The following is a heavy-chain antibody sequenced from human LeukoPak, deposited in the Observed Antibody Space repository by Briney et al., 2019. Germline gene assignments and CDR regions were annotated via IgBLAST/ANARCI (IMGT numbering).Heavy chain of an antibody. J-gene: IGHJ4*02. CDR1: GGSISSYY. V-gene: IGHV4-39*07. CDR2: IYYSGST. CDR3: ARMTTVVTVDY. D-gene: IGHD4-23*01. Sequence: SETLSLTCTVSGGSISSYYWSWIRQPPGKGLEWIGSIYYSGSTYYNPSLKSRVTISVDTSKSQFSLNLSSVTAADTAVYYCARMTTVVTVDYWGQGTLVTVSS.